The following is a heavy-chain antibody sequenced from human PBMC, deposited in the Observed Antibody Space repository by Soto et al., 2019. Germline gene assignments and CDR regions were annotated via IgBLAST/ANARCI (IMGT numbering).Heavy chain of an antibody. J-gene: IGHJ6*03. CDR1: GYSFTSYW. D-gene: IGHD6-19*01. CDR3: ATWPRYSSGWSDLYYYYYYMDV. Sequence: GASLKISCKGSGYSFTSYWISWVRQMPGKGLEWMGRIDPSDSYTNYSPSFQGHVTISADKSISTAYLQWSSLRSEDTAVYYCATWPRYSSGWSDLYYYYYYMDVWGKGTTVTVSS. CDR2: IDPSDSYT. V-gene: IGHV5-10-1*01.